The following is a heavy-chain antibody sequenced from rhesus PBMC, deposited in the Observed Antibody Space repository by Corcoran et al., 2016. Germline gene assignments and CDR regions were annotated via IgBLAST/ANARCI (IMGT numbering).Heavy chain of an antibody. V-gene: IGHV4-173*01. CDR1: GGSISSNW. J-gene: IGHJ3*01. Sequence: QLQLQESGPGLVKPSETLSLPCAVSGGSISSNWSSWIRQPPGKGLEWIGRISGSGGSTSYNPSLKSRVTISTDTSKNQLSLKLISVTAADTAVYYCARGAGYSSGWSAFDFWGQGLRVTVSS. CDR3: ARGAGYSSGWSAFDF. CDR2: ISGSGGST. D-gene: IGHD6S26*01.